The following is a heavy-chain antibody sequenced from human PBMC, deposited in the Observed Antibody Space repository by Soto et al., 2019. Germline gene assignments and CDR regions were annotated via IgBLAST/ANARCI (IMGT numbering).Heavy chain of an antibody. D-gene: IGHD4-17*01. Sequence: ASVKVSCKASGYTFTSYAMHWVRQAPGQGLEWMGWISAYNGNTNYAQKLQGRVTMTTDTSTSTAYMELRSLRSDDTAVYYCARVTPTVTTYYYYYYGMDVWGQGTTVTVSS. J-gene: IGHJ6*02. CDR1: GYTFTSYA. V-gene: IGHV1-18*01. CDR3: ARVTPTVTTYYYYYYGMDV. CDR2: ISAYNGNT.